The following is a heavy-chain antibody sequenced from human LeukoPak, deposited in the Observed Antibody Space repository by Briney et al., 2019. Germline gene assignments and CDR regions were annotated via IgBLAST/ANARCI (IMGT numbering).Heavy chain of an antibody. CDR2: INHSGST. Sequence: SETLSLTCAVYGGSFSGYYWSWIRQPPGKGLEWIGEINHSGSTNYNPSLKSRVTISVDTSKNQFSLKLSSVTAADTAVYYCARDGDCSGGSCYYWYFDLWGRGTLVTVSS. CDR3: ARDGDCSGGSCYYWYFDL. V-gene: IGHV4-34*01. CDR1: GGSFSGYY. J-gene: IGHJ2*01. D-gene: IGHD2-15*01.